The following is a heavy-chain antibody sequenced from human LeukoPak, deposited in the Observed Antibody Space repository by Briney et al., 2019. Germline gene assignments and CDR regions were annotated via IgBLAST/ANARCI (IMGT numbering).Heavy chain of an antibody. Sequence: GGSLRLSCAASGFTFSSYAMSWVRQTPGKGLEWVSAISGSGGSTYHADAVKGRFTICRDKSKNTLERQVNSLSAEDTAIYYCAKDPPPMVTPYYFDYWGQGTLVTVSS. CDR3: AKDPPPMVTPYYFDY. CDR2: ISGSGGST. D-gene: IGHD4-23*01. J-gene: IGHJ4*02. V-gene: IGHV3-23*01. CDR1: GFTFSSYA.